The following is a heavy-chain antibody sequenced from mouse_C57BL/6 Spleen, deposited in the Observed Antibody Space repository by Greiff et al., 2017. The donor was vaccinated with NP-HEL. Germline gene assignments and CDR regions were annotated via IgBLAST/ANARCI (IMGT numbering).Heavy chain of an antibody. CDR1: GFTFSSYT. J-gene: IGHJ3*01. Sequence: EVMLVESGGGLVKPGGSLKLSCAASGFTFSSYTMSWVRQTPEKRLEWVATISGGGGNTYYPDSVKGRFTISRDNAKNTLYLQMSSLRSEDTALYDCARPYGNYDTWFAYWGQGTLVTVSA. CDR2: ISGGGGNT. V-gene: IGHV5-9*01. D-gene: IGHD2-10*02. CDR3: ARPYGNYDTWFAY.